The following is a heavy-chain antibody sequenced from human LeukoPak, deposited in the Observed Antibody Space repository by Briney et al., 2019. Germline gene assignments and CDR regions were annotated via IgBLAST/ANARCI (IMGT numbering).Heavy chain of an antibody. D-gene: IGHD2-15*01. J-gene: IGHJ4*02. CDR3: ARSVGRYFDY. Sequence: SETLSLTCAVYGGSFSGYCWSWIRQPPGKGLEWIGEINHSGSTNYNPSLKSRVTISVDTSKNQFSLKLSSVTAADTAVYYCARSVGRYFDYWGQGTLVTVSS. CDR2: INHSGST. V-gene: IGHV4-34*01. CDR1: GGSFSGYC.